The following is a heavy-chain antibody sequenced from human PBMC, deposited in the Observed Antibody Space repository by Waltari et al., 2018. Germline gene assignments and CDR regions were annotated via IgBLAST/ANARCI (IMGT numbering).Heavy chain of an antibody. CDR1: GGPFSGYY. J-gene: IGHJ1*01. CDR3: ARAEQGGSAVGPDFQH. D-gene: IGHD1-26*01. V-gene: IGHV4-34*01. CDR2: SNRGGNI. Sequence: QVHLQQWGAGLLKPSETLSLTCAVYGGPFSGYYWAWLRQPPGKGPEWIGGSNRGGNINHNPSRKSRVIMSVDTSKNQVFLKLTAVTAADTAVYYCARAEQGGSAVGPDFQHWGQGTLVTVSS.